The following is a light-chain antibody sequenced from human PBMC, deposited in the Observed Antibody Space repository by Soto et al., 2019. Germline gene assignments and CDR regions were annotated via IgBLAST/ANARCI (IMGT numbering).Light chain of an antibody. CDR3: SSYAGSNKGV. CDR2: EVT. Sequence: QSALTQPPSASGSPGQSVTISCTGTSSDVGVYHYVSWYQQHPGEAPKLIIYEVTKRPSGVPDRFSGSKSGNTASLTVSGLQAEDEAYYYCSSYAGSNKGVFGGGTKLTVL. J-gene: IGLJ2*01. CDR1: SSDVGVYHY. V-gene: IGLV2-8*01.